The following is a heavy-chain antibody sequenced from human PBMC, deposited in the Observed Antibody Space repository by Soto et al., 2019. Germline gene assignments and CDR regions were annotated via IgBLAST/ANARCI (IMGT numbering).Heavy chain of an antibody. CDR1: GCSVSSGDW. CDR2: IYHSGRT. J-gene: IGHJ3*02. CDR3: ARTRRDILTGYLIDPFDI. D-gene: IGHD3-9*01. V-gene: IGHV4-4*02. Sequence: SESLSLTSDVHGCSVSSGDWWSGVRQSPGKVLEWIGEIYHSGRTNYSPSLKSRVTLSVDKSKKQFSLNLSSVTAADTAVYYCARTRRDILTGYLIDPFDIWGQGTVVT.